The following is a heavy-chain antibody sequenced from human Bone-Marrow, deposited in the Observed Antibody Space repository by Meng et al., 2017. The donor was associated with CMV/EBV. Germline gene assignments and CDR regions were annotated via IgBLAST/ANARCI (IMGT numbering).Heavy chain of an antibody. D-gene: IGHD3-3*01. CDR3: AKGDYDFWSALSH. J-gene: IGHJ4*02. V-gene: IGHV3-30*02. CDR1: GFTFSSYG. CDR2: IRYDGSNK. Sequence: GESLKISCAASGFTFSSYGMHWVRQAPGKGLEWVAFIRYDGSNKYYADSVKGRFTISRDNSKNTLYLQMNSLRAEDTAVYYCAKGDYDFWSALSHWGQGTLVTVSS.